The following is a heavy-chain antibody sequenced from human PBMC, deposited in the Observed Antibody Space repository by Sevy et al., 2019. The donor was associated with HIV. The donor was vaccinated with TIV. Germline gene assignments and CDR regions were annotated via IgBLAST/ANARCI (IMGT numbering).Heavy chain of an antibody. CDR2: IYPGDSDT. CDR3: ARRKDYDILTGYYFGYFDY. CDR1: GYSFTSYW. Sequence: GESLKISCKGSGYSFTSYWIGWVRQMPGKGLEWMGIIYPGDSDTRYSPSFQGQVTISADKSIGTAYLQWSSLQASDTAMYYCARRKDYDILTGYYFGYFDYWGQGTLVTVSS. V-gene: IGHV5-51*01. D-gene: IGHD3-9*01. J-gene: IGHJ4*02.